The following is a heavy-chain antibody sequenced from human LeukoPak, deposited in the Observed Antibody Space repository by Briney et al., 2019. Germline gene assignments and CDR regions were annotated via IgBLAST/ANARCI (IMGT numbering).Heavy chain of an antibody. J-gene: IGHJ6*03. CDR3: ASDYPRYYFYMDV. CDR2: ISSSPTTI. CDR1: GFMFSAYS. Sequence: GGSLRLSCAASGFMFSAYSINWVRQAPGKGLEWVSYISSSPTTIYVADTVKGRFTISRDNSKSTLYLEMNGLRAEDTAVYYCASDYPRYYFYMDVWGKGTTVTVSS. V-gene: IGHV3-48*01.